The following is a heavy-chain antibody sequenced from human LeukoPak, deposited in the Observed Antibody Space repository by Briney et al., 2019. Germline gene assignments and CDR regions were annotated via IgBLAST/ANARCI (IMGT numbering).Heavy chain of an antibody. D-gene: IGHD3-16*01. V-gene: IGHV1-2*02. J-gene: IGHJ6*03. CDR2: INPNSGGT. CDR1: GYTFTGYY. CDR3: ARDMMTPSQYYYMDV. Sequence: ASVKVSCKASGYTFTGYYMHWVRQAPGQGLEWMGWINPNSGGTNYAQKFQGRVTMTRDMSTSTVYMELSSLRSEDTAVYYCARDMMTPSQYYYMDVWGKGTTVTVSS.